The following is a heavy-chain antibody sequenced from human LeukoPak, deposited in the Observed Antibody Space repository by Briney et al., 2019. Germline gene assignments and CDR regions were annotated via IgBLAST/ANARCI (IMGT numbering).Heavy chain of an antibody. V-gene: IGHV5-51*01. CDR3: ARLPYTYYYGSGSIRPYYYYMDV. J-gene: IGHJ6*03. CDR2: IYPGDSDT. CDR1: GYSFTSYW. Sequence: GESLKISCKGSGYSFTSYWIGWVRHMPGKGLEWMGIIYPGDSDTRYSPSFQGQVTISADKSISTAYLQWSSLKASDTAMYYCARLPYTYYYGSGSIRPYYYYMDVWGKGTTVTVSS. D-gene: IGHD3-10*01.